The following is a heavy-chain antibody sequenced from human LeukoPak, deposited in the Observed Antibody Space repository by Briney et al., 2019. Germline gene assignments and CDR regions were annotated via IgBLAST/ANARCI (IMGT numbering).Heavy chain of an antibody. Sequence: PSETLSLTCIVSGGSISSGSYYWSWIRQPAGKGLEWIGRIYTSGSTNYNPSLKSRVTISVDTSKNQFSLKLSSVTAADTAVYYCARAYYDFWSGYFDYWGQGTLVTVSS. D-gene: IGHD3-3*01. J-gene: IGHJ4*02. CDR1: GGSISSGSYY. V-gene: IGHV4-61*02. CDR3: ARAYYDFWSGYFDY. CDR2: IYTSGST.